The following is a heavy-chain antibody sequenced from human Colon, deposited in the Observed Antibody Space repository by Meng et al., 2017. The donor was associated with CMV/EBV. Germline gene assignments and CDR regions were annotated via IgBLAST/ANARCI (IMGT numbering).Heavy chain of an antibody. Sequence: GESLKISCSASGFTFNDFDMTWVRQAPGKGLEWVSSISGSGVTTYYSDAVKGRFTISRDNSRNTLYPQINSLRADDTAVYYCAKGADFHDFWSGFAYWGQGAVVTVSS. CDR3: AKGADFHDFWSGFAY. V-gene: IGHV3-23*01. CDR2: ISGSGVTT. D-gene: IGHD3-3*01. CDR1: GFTFNDFD. J-gene: IGHJ4*02.